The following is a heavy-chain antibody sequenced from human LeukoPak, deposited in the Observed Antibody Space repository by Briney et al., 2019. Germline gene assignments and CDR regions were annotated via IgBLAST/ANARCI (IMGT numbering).Heavy chain of an antibody. CDR1: GFTFSSYA. CDR3: AKERSSGWYLHNWFDP. V-gene: IGHV3-23*01. D-gene: IGHD6-19*01. Sequence: AGGSLRLSCAASGFTFSSYAMSWVRLAPGKGLEWVSAISGSGGSTYYADSVKGRFTISRDNSKNTLYLQMNSLRAEDTAVYYCAKERSSGWYLHNWFDPWGQGTLVTVSS. CDR2: ISGSGGST. J-gene: IGHJ5*02.